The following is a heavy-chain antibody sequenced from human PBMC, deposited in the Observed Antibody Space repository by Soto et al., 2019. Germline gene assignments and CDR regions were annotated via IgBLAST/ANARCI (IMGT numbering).Heavy chain of an antibody. D-gene: IGHD3-16*01. CDR3: ATARGGWGSVPPRVDF. CDR1: GFPFNNYA. Sequence: EVQLLESGGGLVQPGGSLRLSCAASGFPFNNYAMTWVRQSPGKGLEWVSAISGAGDTTSYADSVKGRFTFSRDGSKNSRYLHRSSLRAEDTTLDYCATARGGWGSVPPRVDFCGQGTLVSVSS. J-gene: IGHJ4*02. V-gene: IGHV3-23*01. CDR2: ISGAGDTT.